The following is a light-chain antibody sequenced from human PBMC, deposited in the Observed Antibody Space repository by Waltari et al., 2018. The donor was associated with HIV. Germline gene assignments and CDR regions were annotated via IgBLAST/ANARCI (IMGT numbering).Light chain of an antibody. CDR1: SSDVGSYNL. J-gene: IGLJ1*01. CDR2: EVS. V-gene: IGLV2-23*02. Sequence: TQPASVSGSPGQSITISCTGTSSDVGSYNLVSWYQQHPGKAPKLMIYEVSKRPSGVSNRFSGSKSGNTASLTISGLQAEDEADYYCCSYVGWSTILYVFGTGTKVTVL. CDR3: CSYVGWSTILYV.